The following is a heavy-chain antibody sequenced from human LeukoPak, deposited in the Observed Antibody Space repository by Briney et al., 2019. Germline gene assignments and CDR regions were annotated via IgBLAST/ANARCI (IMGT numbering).Heavy chain of an antibody. Sequence: PSETLSLTCTVSGGSISSYYWSWIRQPPGEGLEWIGYIYYSGSTNYNPSLKSRVTISVDTSKNQFSLKLSSVTAADTAVYYCALVPAAIDRWFDPWGQGTLVTVSS. CDR3: ALVPAAIDRWFDP. J-gene: IGHJ5*02. V-gene: IGHV4-59*01. CDR1: GGSISSYY. CDR2: IYYSGST. D-gene: IGHD2-2*02.